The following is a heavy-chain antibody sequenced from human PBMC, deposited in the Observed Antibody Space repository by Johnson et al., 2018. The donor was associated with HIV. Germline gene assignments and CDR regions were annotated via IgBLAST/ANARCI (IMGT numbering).Heavy chain of an antibody. CDR1: GFTFSDHY. CDR2: LFGGGTT. J-gene: IGHJ3*02. V-gene: IGHV3-66*04. CDR3: AKQNRGAFDI. Sequence: VQLVESGGGLVKPGGSLRLSCVGSGFTFSDHYMSWVRQAPGKGLEWVSVLFGGGTTYYTDSVKGRFTISRDTSKNTLYFQMNGLRAEDTAVYYCAKQNRGAFDIWGQGTMVTVSS.